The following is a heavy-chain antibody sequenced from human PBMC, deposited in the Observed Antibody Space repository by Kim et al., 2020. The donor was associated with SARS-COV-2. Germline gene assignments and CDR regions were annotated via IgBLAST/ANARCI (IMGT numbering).Heavy chain of an antibody. CDR2: IYSGGRT. CDR3: TRCSDTWPDY. V-gene: IGHV3-66*01. CDR1: GFSINSNY. D-gene: IGHD2-15*01. Sequence: GGSLRLSCAVSGFSINSNYMSWVRQAPGKGLEWVAVIYSGGRTYHADSVKGRFTISRDDSKNMLYLQMNSLRDDDSAVYYCTRCSDTWPDYWGQGNLVTV. J-gene: IGHJ4*02.